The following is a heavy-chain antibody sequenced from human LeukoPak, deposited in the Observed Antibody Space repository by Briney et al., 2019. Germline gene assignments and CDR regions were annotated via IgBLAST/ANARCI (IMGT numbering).Heavy chain of an antibody. D-gene: IGHD1-1*01. CDR1: GFTYSSYS. V-gene: IGHV3-21*01. Sequence: GGSLRLSCAASGFTYSSYSMNWVRQAPGKGLEWVSSITSGSSYIYYTDSVKGRFTISRDNAKNSLYLQMNSLRAEDTAVYYCATGTTSGSYYFAYWGQGTLVTVSS. CDR3: ATGTTSGSYYFAY. J-gene: IGHJ4*02. CDR2: ITSGSSYI.